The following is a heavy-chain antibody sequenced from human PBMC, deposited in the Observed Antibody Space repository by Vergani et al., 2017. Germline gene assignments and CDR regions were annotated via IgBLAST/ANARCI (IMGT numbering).Heavy chain of an antibody. V-gene: IGHV4-39*01. CDR2: IYYSGST. CDR1: GGSISSSSYY. D-gene: IGHD2-15*01. CDR3: ARSRPYCTSGSCPAI. J-gene: IGHJ4*02. Sequence: QLQLQESGPGLVKPSETLSLTCTVSGGSISSSSYYWGWIRQPPGKGLEWIGSIYYSGSTYYNPSLKGRVTISVDTSKNQFSLKLSSVTAADTAVYYCARSRPYCTSGSCPAIWGQGTLVTVSS.